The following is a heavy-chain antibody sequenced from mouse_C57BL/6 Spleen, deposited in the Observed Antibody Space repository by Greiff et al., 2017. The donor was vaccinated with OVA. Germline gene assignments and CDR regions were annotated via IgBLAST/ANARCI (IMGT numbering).Heavy chain of an antibody. CDR1: GYTFTSYW. D-gene: IGHD2-4*01. Sequence: QVQLQQSGAELVKPGASVKMSCKASGYTFTSYWITWVKQRPGQGLEWIGDIYPGSGSTNYNEKFKSKATLTVDTSSSTAYMQLSSLTSEDSAVYYCARQHYDYDAPWFAYWSQGTLVTVSA. CDR3: ARQHYDYDAPWFAY. V-gene: IGHV1-55*01. CDR2: IYPGSGST. J-gene: IGHJ3*01.